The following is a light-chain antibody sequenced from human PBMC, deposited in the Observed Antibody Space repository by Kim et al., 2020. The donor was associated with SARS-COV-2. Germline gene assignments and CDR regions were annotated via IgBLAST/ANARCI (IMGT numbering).Light chain of an antibody. J-gene: IGKJ4*02. CDR3: LQHHLYPLT. Sequence: GSVGDRIPLTCRAGEDIKKSMAWYQHKPEKAPTRLVFEASTLEGGVPPRFSASGSGTQFALIINNLQPEDSATYFCLQHHLYPLTFGGGTKVDIK. CDR2: EAS. V-gene: IGKV1-17*02. CDR1: EDIKKS.